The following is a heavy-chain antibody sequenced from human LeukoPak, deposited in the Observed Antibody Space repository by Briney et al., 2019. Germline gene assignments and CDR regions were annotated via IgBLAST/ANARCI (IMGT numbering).Heavy chain of an antibody. J-gene: IGHJ4*02. V-gene: IGHV3-23*01. Sequence: PGGSLRLSCAASGFTFSSYAMSWVRQAPGKGLEWVSAISGSGGSTYYADSVKGRFTISRDNSKNTLYLQMNSLRAEDTAVYYCARVPTTPMPVAGTIDGWGQGTLVTVSS. D-gene: IGHD6-19*01. CDR3: ARVPTTPMPVAGTIDG. CDR1: GFTFSSYA. CDR2: ISGSGGST.